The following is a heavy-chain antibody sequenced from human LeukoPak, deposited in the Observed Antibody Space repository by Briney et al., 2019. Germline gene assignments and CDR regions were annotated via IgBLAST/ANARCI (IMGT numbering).Heavy chain of an antibody. CDR3: TKDLSGTAGRPCTD. D-gene: IGHD6-6*01. CDR2: ISGSGGST. CDR1: GFIFSSYA. J-gene: IGHJ1*01. Sequence: PGGSLRLSRAASGFIFSSYAMSWVRQAPGKGLDWVSTISGSGGSTYYADSVKGRFTISRDNSKNTVYLQMNSLRAEDTAVYYCTKDLSGTAGRPCTDWGQGTLVTVSS. V-gene: IGHV3-23*01.